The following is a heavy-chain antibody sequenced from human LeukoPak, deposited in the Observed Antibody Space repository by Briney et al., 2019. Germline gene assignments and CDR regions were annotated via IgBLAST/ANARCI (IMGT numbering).Heavy chain of an antibody. J-gene: IGHJ6*02. V-gene: IGHV1-18*01. CDR3: ARDQSGTVLLWFGELLEYYYYYGMDV. D-gene: IGHD3-10*01. Sequence: ASVKVSCKASGYTFTSYGISWVRQAPGQGLEWMGWISAYNGKTNYAQKLQGRVTMTTDTSTSTAYMELRSLRSDDTAVYYCARDQSGTVLLWFGELLEYYYYYGMDVWGQGTTVTVSS. CDR1: GYTFTSYG. CDR2: ISAYNGKT.